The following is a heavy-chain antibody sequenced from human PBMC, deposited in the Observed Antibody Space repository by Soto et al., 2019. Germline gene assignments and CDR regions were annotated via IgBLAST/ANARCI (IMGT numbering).Heavy chain of an antibody. CDR3: ASTYHYDSSGWGMDDFVI. V-gene: IGHV5-51*01. CDR1: GYSFTSYW. Sequence: GESLKISCKGSGYSFTSYWIGWVRQMPGKGLEWMGIIYPGDSDTRYSPSFQCQVTISADKSISTAYLQWSSLKASDTAMYYCASTYHYDSSGWGMDDFVIWGQGTMV. CDR2: IYPGDSDT. D-gene: IGHD3-22*01. J-gene: IGHJ3*02.